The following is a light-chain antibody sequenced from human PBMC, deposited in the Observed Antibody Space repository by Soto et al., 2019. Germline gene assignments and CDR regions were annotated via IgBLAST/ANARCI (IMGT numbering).Light chain of an antibody. J-gene: IGKJ1*01. CDR2: DAS. V-gene: IGKV3D-20*02. CDR1: QSISSTY. CDR3: QQRSNWPPT. Sequence: EIGLTQSPGTLSFSPGERATLSCRASQSISSTYLAWYQQKPGQAPRLLIYDASTRATGIPDRFSGSGSGTDFTLTISSLEPEDFAVYYCQQRSNWPPTFGQGTKVDIK.